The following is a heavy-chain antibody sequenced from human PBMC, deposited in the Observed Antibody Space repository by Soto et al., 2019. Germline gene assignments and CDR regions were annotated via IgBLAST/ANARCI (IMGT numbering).Heavy chain of an antibody. CDR3: ARSDGRY. J-gene: IGHJ4*02. Sequence: PSETLSLTCAVSGGSLSSSAYYWGWVRQHPGKGLEWIGYIYYSGSTNYNPSLKSRVTISVDTSKNQFSLKLSSVTAADTAVYYCARSDGRYWGQGTLVTVSS. CDR1: GGSLSSSAYY. CDR2: IYYSGST. V-gene: IGHV4-61*08.